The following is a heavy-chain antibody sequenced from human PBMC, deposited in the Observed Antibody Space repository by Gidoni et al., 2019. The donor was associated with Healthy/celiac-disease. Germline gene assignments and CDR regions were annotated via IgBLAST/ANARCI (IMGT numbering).Heavy chain of an antibody. CDR3: ARLTVTTWMETTPFDY. CDR1: GFTFSSYS. Sequence: EVQLVESGGGLVQPGGSLRLSCAASGFTFSSYSMNWVRQAPGKGLEWVSYISSSSSTIYYADSVKGRFTISRDNAKNSLYLQMNSLRDEDTAVYYCARLTVTTWMETTPFDYWGQGTLVTVSS. J-gene: IGHJ4*02. CDR2: ISSSSSTI. V-gene: IGHV3-48*02. D-gene: IGHD4-17*01.